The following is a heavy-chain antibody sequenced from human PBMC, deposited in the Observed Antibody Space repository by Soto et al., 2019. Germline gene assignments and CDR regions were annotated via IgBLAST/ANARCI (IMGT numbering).Heavy chain of an antibody. CDR2: IYYSGST. V-gene: IGHV4-31*03. D-gene: IGHD4-17*01. CDR1: GGSISTGGYY. Sequence: QVQLQESGPGLVKPSQTLSLTCTVSGGSISTGGYYWTWIRQHPGKGLEWIGYIYYSGSTYYNPPLNARVTISVDTSKNQYSLKLSSVTAADTAVYYCARGLSVNLFDNWGQGTLVTVSS. J-gene: IGHJ4*02. CDR3: ARGLSVNLFDN.